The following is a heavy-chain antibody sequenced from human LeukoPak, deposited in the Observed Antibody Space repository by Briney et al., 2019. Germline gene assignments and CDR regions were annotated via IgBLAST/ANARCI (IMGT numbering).Heavy chain of an antibody. CDR3: ARVVGYYYDSSGYYGPYYFDY. Sequence: GGSLRLSCAASGFTFSSYEMNRVRQAPGKGLEWVSYISSSGSTIYYADSVKGRFTISRDNAKNSLYLQMNSLRAEDTALYYCARVVGYYYDSSGYYGPYYFDYWGQGTLVTVSS. CDR2: ISSSGSTI. CDR1: GFTFSSYE. D-gene: IGHD3-22*01. V-gene: IGHV3-48*03. J-gene: IGHJ4*02.